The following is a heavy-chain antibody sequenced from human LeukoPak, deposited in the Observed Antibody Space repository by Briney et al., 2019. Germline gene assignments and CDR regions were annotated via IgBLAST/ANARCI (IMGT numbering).Heavy chain of an antibody. Sequence: SVKVSCKASGGTFSSYAISWVRQAPGQGLEWMGGIIPIFGTANYAQKFQGRVTITADESTSTAYMELSSLRSEDMAVYYCARYYYDSSEKYDAFDIWGQGTMVTVSS. CDR3: ARYYYDSSEKYDAFDI. D-gene: IGHD3-22*01. CDR2: IIPIFGTA. CDR1: GGTFSSYA. V-gene: IGHV1-69*13. J-gene: IGHJ3*02.